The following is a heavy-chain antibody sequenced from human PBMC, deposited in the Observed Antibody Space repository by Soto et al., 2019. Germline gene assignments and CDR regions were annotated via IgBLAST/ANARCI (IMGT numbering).Heavy chain of an antibody. V-gene: IGHV3-23*01. CDR3: AKPPMITASYYYSDMDV. Sequence: GGSLRLSCTASGFIFSTFPMNWVRQAPGRGLEWVSGISGSGISTFYAGSVKGRFTISRDNSRNTVFLDMHSLRPEDTAVYYCAKPPMITASYYYSDMDVWGQGTTVTVS. CDR1: GFIFSTFP. CDR2: ISGSGIST. J-gene: IGHJ6*03. D-gene: IGHD3-16*01.